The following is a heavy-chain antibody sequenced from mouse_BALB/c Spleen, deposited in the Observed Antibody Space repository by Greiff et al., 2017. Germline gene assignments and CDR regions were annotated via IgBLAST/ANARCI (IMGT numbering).Heavy chain of an antibody. V-gene: IGHV1S81*02. D-gene: IGHD4-1*01. CDR3: ARYWSYYAMDY. CDR1: GYTFTSYW. J-gene: IGHJ4*01. CDR2: INPSNGRT. Sequence: VKLQQPGAELVKPGASVKLSCKASGYTFTSYWMHWVKQRPGQGLEWIGEINPSNGRTNYNEKFKSKATLTVDKSSSTAYMQLSSLTSEDSAVYYCARYWSYYAMDYWGQGTSVTVSS.